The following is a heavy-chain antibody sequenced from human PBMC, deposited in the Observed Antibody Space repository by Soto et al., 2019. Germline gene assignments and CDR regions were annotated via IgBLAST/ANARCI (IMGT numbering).Heavy chain of an antibody. Sequence: QVQLVESGGGVVQPGRSLRLSCAASGFTFSLYGIHWVRQAPGKGLEWVALISDDGSNQYFADSVKGRFTISRDNSNNTLYLQMNSLRPEDTAVYFCAKDWGYGDYVFDFWGQGTLVTVPS. V-gene: IGHV3-30*18. D-gene: IGHD4-17*01. CDR2: ISDDGSNQ. CDR3: AKDWGYGDYVFDF. CDR1: GFTFSLYG. J-gene: IGHJ4*02.